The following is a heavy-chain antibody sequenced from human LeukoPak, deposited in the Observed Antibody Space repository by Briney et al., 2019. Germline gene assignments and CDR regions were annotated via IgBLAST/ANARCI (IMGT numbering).Heavy chain of an antibody. CDR2: ISSSSSYI. V-gene: IGHV3-21*01. CDR3: AREGRTMVRGVPDY. CDR1: GSTFSSYS. Sequence: PGGSLRLSCAASGSTFSSYSMNWVRQAPGKGLEWVSSISSSSSYIYYADSVKGRFTISRDNAKNSLYLQMNSLRAEDTAVYYCAREGRTMVRGVPDYWGQGTLVTVSS. D-gene: IGHD3-10*01. J-gene: IGHJ4*02.